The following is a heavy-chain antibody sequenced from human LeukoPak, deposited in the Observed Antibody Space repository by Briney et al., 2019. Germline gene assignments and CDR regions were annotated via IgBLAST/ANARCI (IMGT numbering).Heavy chain of an antibody. CDR1: GGPFSDYY. Sequence: PSETLSLTCAVSGGPFSDYYWSWVRQPPGKGLEWIGEIKDTGCTNYNPSLKSRVTISADTSKNEFSLKLTSVTVADTAVYYCVRGSVIIPDWGQGTLVTVSS. V-gene: IGHV4-34*01. D-gene: IGHD4-23*01. CDR3: VRGSVIIPD. J-gene: IGHJ4*02. CDR2: IKDTGCT.